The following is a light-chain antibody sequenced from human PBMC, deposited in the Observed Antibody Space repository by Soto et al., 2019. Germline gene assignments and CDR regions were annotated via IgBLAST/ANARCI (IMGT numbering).Light chain of an antibody. J-gene: IGKJ1*01. CDR1: QSLTSN. V-gene: IGKV3-15*01. Sequence: EIVMTQSPATLSVSPGERVTLSCRASQSLTSNLAWYQHKPGQSPRLLIYGASARATGIPARLSGSGSGAEYTLTISSLQSEDFAVYYCQQYDKWPRTFGQGTKVDI. CDR2: GAS. CDR3: QQYDKWPRT.